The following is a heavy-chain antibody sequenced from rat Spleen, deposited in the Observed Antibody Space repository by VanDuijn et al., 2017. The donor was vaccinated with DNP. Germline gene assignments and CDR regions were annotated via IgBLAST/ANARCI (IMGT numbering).Heavy chain of an antibody. CDR1: GFSITNNFK. CDR2: VTNAGST. V-gene: IGHV3-3*01. J-gene: IGHJ2*01. CDR3: AIQLGVFDY. Sequence: EVLLQESGPGLVKPSQSLSLTCSVTGFSITNNFKWSWIRKFSGNKLEWMGYVTNAGSTHYNPSLKSRISITTDTSKNQFFLQVNSVDTEDTATYYCAIQLGVFDYWDQGVMVTVSS. D-gene: IGHD4-4*01.